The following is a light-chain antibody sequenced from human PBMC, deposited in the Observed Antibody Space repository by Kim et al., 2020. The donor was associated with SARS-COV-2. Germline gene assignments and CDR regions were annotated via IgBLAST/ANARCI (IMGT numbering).Light chain of an antibody. CDR3: EKSSTWHPT. Sequence: EIVLTQSPATLSLSPGERATLSCRASQSVSSYLAWYQQKPGQAPRLLIYDASNRATGTPARFSGSGSGTDFTLTISSLEPEDFAVYYCEKSSTWHPTFGGGTKVCIK. CDR2: DAS. J-gene: IGKJ4*01. CDR1: QSVSSY. V-gene: IGKV3-11*01.